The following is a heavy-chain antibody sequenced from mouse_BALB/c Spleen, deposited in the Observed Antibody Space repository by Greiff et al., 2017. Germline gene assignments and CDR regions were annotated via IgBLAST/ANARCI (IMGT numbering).Heavy chain of an antibody. CDR1: GFTFSSYG. CDR2: INSNGGST. Sequence: EVQGVESGGGLVQPGGSLKLSCAASGFTFSSYGMSWVRQTPDKRLELVATINSNGGSTYYPDSVKGRFTISRDNAKNTLYLQMSSLKSEDTAMYYCARDLRGATGAWFAYWGQGTLVTVSA. J-gene: IGHJ3*01. CDR3: ARDLRGATGAWFAY. V-gene: IGHV5-6-3*01.